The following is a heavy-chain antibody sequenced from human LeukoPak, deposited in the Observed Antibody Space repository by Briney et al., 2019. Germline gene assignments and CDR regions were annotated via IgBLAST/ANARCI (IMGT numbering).Heavy chain of an antibody. CDR1: DGSISSYH. CDR2: IFHSGSP. V-gene: IGHV4-59*08. D-gene: IGHD3-16*01. Sequence: SETLSLTCNVTDGSISSYHWSWIRQPPGKGLQWLGYIFHSGSPHYNPSLKSRLTLSLDTSRSQISLKLDSVTAADTAVYFCARHSQSYGPYNWFDPWGQGALVTV. CDR3: ARHSQSYGPYNWFDP. J-gene: IGHJ5*01.